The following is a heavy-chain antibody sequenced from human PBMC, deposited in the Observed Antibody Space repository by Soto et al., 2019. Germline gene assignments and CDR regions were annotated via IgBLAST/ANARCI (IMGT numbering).Heavy chain of an antibody. V-gene: IGHV4-30-4*01. Sequence: KPSETLSLTCTVSGGSISSGDYYWSWIRQPPGKGLEWIGYIYYSGSTYYNPSLKSRVTISVDTSKNQFSLKLSSVTAADTAVYYCARVFRGNWFDPWGQGTLVTVSS. CDR3: ARVFRGNWFDP. D-gene: IGHD3-10*02. CDR1: GGSISSGDYY. J-gene: IGHJ5*02. CDR2: IYYSGST.